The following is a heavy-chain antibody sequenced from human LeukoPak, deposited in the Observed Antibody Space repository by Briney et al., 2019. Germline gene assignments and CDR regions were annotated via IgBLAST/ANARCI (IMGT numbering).Heavy chain of an antibody. Sequence: GGSLRLSCAASGFTFSSYTMNWVRQAPGKGLEWVSAISGSGGSTYYADSVKGRFTISRDNSKNTLYLQMNSLRAEDTAVYYCAKRGYSYGYLHYYDSSGYYPFDYWGQGTLVTVSS. D-gene: IGHD3-22*01. J-gene: IGHJ4*02. CDR1: GFTFSSYT. V-gene: IGHV3-23*01. CDR3: AKRGYSYGYLHYYDSSGYYPFDY. CDR2: ISGSGGST.